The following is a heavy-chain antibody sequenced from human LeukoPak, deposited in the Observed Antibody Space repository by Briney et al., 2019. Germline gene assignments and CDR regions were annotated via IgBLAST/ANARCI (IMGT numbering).Heavy chain of an antibody. Sequence: PSETLSLTCTVSGGSISSYYWSWIRRPPGKGLEWIAYIYYSGSTNYNPSLKSRVTISVDTSKNQCSLKLSSVTAADTAVYYCARTTRYYDSSGCFDFWGQGTLVTVSS. D-gene: IGHD3-22*01. CDR1: GGSISSYY. J-gene: IGHJ4*02. CDR3: ARTTRYYDSSGCFDF. V-gene: IGHV4-59*08. CDR2: IYYSGST.